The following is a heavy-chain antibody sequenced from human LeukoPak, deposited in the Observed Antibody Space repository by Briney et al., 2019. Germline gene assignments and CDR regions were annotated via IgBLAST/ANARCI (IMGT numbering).Heavy chain of an antibody. CDR3: AKEPEGY. D-gene: IGHD1-14*01. J-gene: IGHJ4*02. CDR2: MSSDGINK. CDR1: GCTFSSFG. V-gene: IGHV3-30*18. Sequence: GRSLRLSCAGSGCTFSSFGIHWVPQAPGKGLEWVAAMSSDGINKYYADSVKGRFTISRDNSKNTLYLQMNSLRAEDTAVYYCAKEPEGYWGQGTLVTVSS.